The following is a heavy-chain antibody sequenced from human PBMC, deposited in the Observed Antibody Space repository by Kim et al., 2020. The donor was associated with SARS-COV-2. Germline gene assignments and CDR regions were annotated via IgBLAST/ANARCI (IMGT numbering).Heavy chain of an antibody. J-gene: IGHJ4*02. CDR2: NT. Sequence: NTRSTQKIQGRVTLTRDASAGTAYMELGSLRSEDTAVYYCARGFFKGHDYWGQGTLVTVSS. CDR3: ARGFFKGHDY. V-gene: IGHV1-3*01. D-gene: IGHD3-3*01.